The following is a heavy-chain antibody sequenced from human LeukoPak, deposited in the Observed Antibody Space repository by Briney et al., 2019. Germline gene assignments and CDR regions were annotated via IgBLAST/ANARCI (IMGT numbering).Heavy chain of an antibody. J-gene: IGHJ6*03. CDR3: ARVLSGRCSLYSYYYYMDV. D-gene: IGHD3-10*01. CDR1: GFTFSSYA. V-gene: IGHV3-23*01. Sequence: PGGSLRLSCAASGFTFSSYAMSWVRQAPGKGLEWVSAISGSGGSTYYADSVKGRFTISRDNSKNTLYVQMNSLRAEDTAVYYCARVLSGRCSLYSYYYYMDVWGKGTTVTISS. CDR2: ISGSGGST.